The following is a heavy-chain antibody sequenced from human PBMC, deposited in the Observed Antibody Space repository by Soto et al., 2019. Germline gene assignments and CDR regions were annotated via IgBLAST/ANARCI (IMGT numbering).Heavy chain of an antibody. Sequence: EVQLLESGGGLVQPGGSLRLSCAASGFTFSAYAMSWVRQAPGKGLEGVSAISGTSPSTYYADSVQGRFSISTDSSRKALFLQMNTLRAEDTAVYFCATRSFGVEYWGQGTLVTVSS. J-gene: IGHJ4*02. CDR2: ISGTSPST. D-gene: IGHD3-3*01. V-gene: IGHV3-23*01. CDR1: GFTFSAYA. CDR3: ATRSFGVEY.